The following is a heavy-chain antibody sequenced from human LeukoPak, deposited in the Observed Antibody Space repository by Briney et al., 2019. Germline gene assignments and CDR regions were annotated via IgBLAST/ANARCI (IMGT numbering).Heavy chain of an antibody. D-gene: IGHD6-19*01. J-gene: IGHJ4*02. Sequence: GGSLRLSCAASGFTFSSYSVNWVRQAPGKGLEWVSYISSSSSTIYYADSVKGRFTISRDNSKNTLYLQMNSLRAEDTAVYYCAKVPLRSGWKVFDYWGQGTLVTVSS. V-gene: IGHV3-48*01. CDR3: AKVPLRSGWKVFDY. CDR1: GFTFSSYS. CDR2: ISSSSSTI.